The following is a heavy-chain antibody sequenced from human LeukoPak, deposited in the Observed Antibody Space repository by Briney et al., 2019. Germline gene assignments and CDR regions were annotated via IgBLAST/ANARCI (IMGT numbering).Heavy chain of an antibody. J-gene: IGHJ6*02. Sequence: GASVKVSCKASGYTFTSYGISWVRQAPGQGLEWMGGIIPIFGTANYAQKFQGRVTITADESTSTAYMELRSLRSEDTAVYYCARDGLDRRNSYYYGMDVWGQGTTVTVSS. V-gene: IGHV1-69*13. D-gene: IGHD3/OR15-3a*01. CDR1: GYTFTSYG. CDR2: IIPIFGTA. CDR3: ARDGLDRRNSYYYGMDV.